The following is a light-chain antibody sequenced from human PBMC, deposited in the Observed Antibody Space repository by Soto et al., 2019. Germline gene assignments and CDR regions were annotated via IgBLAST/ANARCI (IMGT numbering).Light chain of an antibody. CDR2: CAS. V-gene: IGKV3-15*01. Sequence: EIVMTQSPATLSVSPGERATLSCRASQSVSSNLAWHQQKPDQAPRLLIYCASTRATGIPARFSGSGSGTEFTLTISSLQSEDFAVYYCEHYNNWPPLTFGGGTKVEIK. CDR3: EHYNNWPPLT. J-gene: IGKJ4*01. CDR1: QSVSSN.